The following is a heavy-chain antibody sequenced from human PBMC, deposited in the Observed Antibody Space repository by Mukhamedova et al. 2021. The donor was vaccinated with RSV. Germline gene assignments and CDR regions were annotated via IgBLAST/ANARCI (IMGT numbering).Heavy chain of an antibody. Sequence: GKGLEWIGYIYHSGSTYYNPSLKSRVTISVDRSKNQFSLKLSSVTAADTAVHYCARVNGITASFDPWGQGTLVTISS. CDR3: ARVNGITASFDP. J-gene: IGHJ5*02. D-gene: IGHD3-16*01. CDR2: IYHSGST. V-gene: IGHV4-30-2*01.